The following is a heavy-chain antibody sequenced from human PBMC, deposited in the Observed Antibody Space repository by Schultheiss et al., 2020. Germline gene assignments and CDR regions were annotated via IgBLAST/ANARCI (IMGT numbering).Heavy chain of an antibody. V-gene: IGHV4-61*01. D-gene: IGHD2-2*01. CDR3: ARDNCSSTSCYAVSRDYYYYYMDV. Sequence: SETLSLTCSVSGGSVSSGSFYWSWIRQPPGKGLEWIGSIYYSGSATYKPSLKSRVTISVDTSKNQFSLKLSSVTAADTAVYYCARDNCSSTSCYAVSRDYYYYYMDVWGKGTTVTVSS. J-gene: IGHJ6*03. CDR2: IYYSGSA. CDR1: GGSVSSGSFY.